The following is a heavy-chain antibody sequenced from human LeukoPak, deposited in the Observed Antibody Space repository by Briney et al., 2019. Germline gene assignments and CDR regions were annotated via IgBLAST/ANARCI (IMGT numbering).Heavy chain of an antibody. V-gene: IGHV1-69*13. CDR2: IIPIFGTA. CDR1: GGTFSSYA. Sequence: SVKVSCKASGGTFSSYAISWVRPAPGQGLEWMGGIIPIFGTANYAQKFQGRVTITADESTSTAYMELSSLRSEDTAVYYCARGEGYRVGAWWYFDYWGQGTLVTVSS. D-gene: IGHD1-26*01. J-gene: IGHJ4*02. CDR3: ARGEGYRVGAWWYFDY.